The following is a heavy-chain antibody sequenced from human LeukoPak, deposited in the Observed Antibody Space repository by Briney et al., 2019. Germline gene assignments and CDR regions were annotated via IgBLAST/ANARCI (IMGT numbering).Heavy chain of an antibody. CDR3: ARESDIVVVPAAIEVPRALDP. Sequence: ASVKVSSKASGYTFTGYYMHWVRQAPGQGLEWMGWINPNSGGTNYAQKFQGRVTMTRDTSISTAYMELSRLRSDDTAVYYCARESDIVVVPAAIEVPRALDPWGQGTLVTVSS. CDR1: GYTFTGYY. CDR2: INPNSGGT. V-gene: IGHV1-2*02. D-gene: IGHD2-2*01. J-gene: IGHJ5*02.